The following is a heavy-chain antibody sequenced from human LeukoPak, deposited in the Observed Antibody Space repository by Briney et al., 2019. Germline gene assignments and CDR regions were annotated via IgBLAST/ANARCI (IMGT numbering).Heavy chain of an antibody. Sequence: GASVKVSCKASGGTFSSYAISWVRQAPGQGLEWMGGIIPIFGTANYAQKFQGRVTITADKSTSTAYMELSSLRSEDTAVYYCARAEVVVVVAATGRPDPHDAFDIWGQGTMVTVSS. CDR2: IIPIFGTA. V-gene: IGHV1-69*06. J-gene: IGHJ3*02. CDR1: GGTFSSYA. D-gene: IGHD2-15*01. CDR3: ARAEVVVVVAATGRPDPHDAFDI.